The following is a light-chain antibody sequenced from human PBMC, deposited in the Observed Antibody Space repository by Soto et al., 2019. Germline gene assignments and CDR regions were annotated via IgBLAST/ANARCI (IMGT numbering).Light chain of an antibody. CDR3: QQYKSYPWT. Sequence: DIPMTQSPSTLSASVGDGVTITCRASQTISGWLAWYQQRPGKAPKLLISDASSLRSGVPSRFSGSGSGTEFTHTFSSLQPDDFGSYYCQQYKSYPWTFGHGTKVEV. V-gene: IGKV1-5*01. CDR2: DAS. CDR1: QTISGW. J-gene: IGKJ1*01.